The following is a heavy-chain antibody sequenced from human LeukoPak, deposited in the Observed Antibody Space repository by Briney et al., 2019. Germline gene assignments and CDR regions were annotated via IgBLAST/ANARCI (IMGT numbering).Heavy chain of an antibody. V-gene: IGHV3-49*04. Sequence: GGSLRLSCTASGFTFGDYAMSWVRQAPGKGLEWVGFIRSKAYGGTTEYAASVKGRFTISRDDSKSIAYLQMNSLKTEDTAVYYCTSDYYDSSGYVDYWGQGTLVTVSS. CDR1: GFTFGDYA. D-gene: IGHD3-22*01. CDR2: IRSKAYGGTT. J-gene: IGHJ4*02. CDR3: TSDYYDSSGYVDY.